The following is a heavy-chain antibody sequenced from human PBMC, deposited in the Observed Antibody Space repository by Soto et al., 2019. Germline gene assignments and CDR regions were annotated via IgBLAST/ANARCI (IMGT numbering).Heavy chain of an antibody. CDR2: IFHNGST. J-gene: IGHJ6*03. CDR1: GGSISDSSYY. Sequence: QLQLQESGSGLLKPSETLSLTCAVSGGSISDSSYYWGWIRQPPGKGLEWIGSIFHNGSTYCNPSLKSRVTISVDTSKNTFSLKVTSVTAADTAVYYCARRGVTLTASHDYYLMDVWGKGTTVTVSS. V-gene: IGHV4-39*01. CDR3: ARRGVTLTASHDYYLMDV. D-gene: IGHD2-21*02.